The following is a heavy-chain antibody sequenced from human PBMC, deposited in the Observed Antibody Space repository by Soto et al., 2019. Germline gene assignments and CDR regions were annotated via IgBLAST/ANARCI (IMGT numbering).Heavy chain of an antibody. D-gene: IGHD3-22*01. CDR2: IYPSDSDT. CDR1: GYTFTIHW. V-gene: IGHV5-51*01. CDR3: ARLTTYYYDTTGYGMDV. Sequence: GESLKISCEGFGYTFTIHWIAWVRQTPGKGLEWMGIIYPSDSDTRYSPSFEGQVTISADKSISTAYLQWSSLKASDSAKYYCARLTTYYYDTTGYGMDVWGQGTTVTVSS. J-gene: IGHJ6*02.